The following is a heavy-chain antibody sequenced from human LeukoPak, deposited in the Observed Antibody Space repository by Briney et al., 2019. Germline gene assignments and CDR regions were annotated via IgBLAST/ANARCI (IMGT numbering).Heavy chain of an antibody. CDR1: GGSISSSSYY. V-gene: IGHV4-39*01. D-gene: IGHD3-10*01. J-gene: IGHJ4*02. CDR2: IYYSGST. CDR3: ARSRWYGDQPVAYFDY. Sequence: PSETLSLTCTVSGGSISSSSYYWGWIRQPPGKGLEWIGSIYYSGSTYYNPSLKSRVTISVDTSKNQFSLKLSSVTAADTAVYYCARSRWYGDQPVAYFDYWGQGTLVTVSS.